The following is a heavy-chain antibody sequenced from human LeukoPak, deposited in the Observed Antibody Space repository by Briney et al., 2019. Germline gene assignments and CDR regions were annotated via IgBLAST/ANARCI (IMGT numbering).Heavy chain of an antibody. J-gene: IGHJ4*02. CDR3: AKAKYSYGYLGIDY. D-gene: IGHD5-18*01. Sequence: GGSLRLSCAASGFTFSSYAMNWVRQAPGKGLERVSTISGTGSTYYADSVKGRFTVSRDNSKNTLHLQMNSLRAEDTAVYYCAKAKYSYGYLGIDYWGQGTLVTVSS. CDR1: GFTFSSYA. CDR2: ISGTGST. V-gene: IGHV3-23*01.